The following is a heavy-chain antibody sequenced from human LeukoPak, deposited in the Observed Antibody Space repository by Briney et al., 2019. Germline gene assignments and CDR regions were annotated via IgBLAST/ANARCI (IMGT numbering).Heavy chain of an antibody. V-gene: IGHV4-59*01. CDR2: IYYSGST. CDR3: ARTREIHRSSSSWSFRGSHLYYFDY. D-gene: IGHD6-13*01. J-gene: IGHJ4*02. CDR1: GGSISSYY. Sequence: SETLSLTCTVSGGSISSYYWSWIRQPPGKGLEWIGYIYYSGSTNYNPSLKSRVTISVDTSKNQFSLKLSSVTAADTAVYYCARTREIHRSSSSWSFRGSHLYYFDYWGQGTLVTVSS.